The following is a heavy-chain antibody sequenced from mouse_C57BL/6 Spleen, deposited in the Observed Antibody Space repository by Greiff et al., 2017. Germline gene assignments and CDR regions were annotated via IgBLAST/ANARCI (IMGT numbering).Heavy chain of an antibody. CDR3: ARGGTCYSFDY. CDR1: GYAFSSYW. J-gene: IGHJ2*01. V-gene: IGHV1-80*01. CDR2: INPGGGDT. D-gene: IGHD3-3*01. Sequence: QVQLQQSGAELVKPGASVTISCKASGYAFSSYWMNWVKQRPGKGLEWIGQINPGGGDTNSTGTFNCKATMTADKSSSTAYMQLSSLTSEDSAVYFCARGGTCYSFDYWGQGTTLTVSS.